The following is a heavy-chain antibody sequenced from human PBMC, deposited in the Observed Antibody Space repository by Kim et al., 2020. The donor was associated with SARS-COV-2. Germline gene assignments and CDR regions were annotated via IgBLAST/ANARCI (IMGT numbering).Heavy chain of an antibody. Sequence: GGSLRLSCAASGFTFSSYAMSWVRQAPGKGLEWVSAISGSGGSTYYADSVKGRFTISRDNSKNTLYLQMNSLRAEDTAVYYCAKDSALYYDFWSGYYKYWGQGTLVTVSS. CDR3: AKDSALYYDFWSGYYKY. D-gene: IGHD3-3*01. CDR1: GFTFSSYA. V-gene: IGHV3-23*01. J-gene: IGHJ4*02. CDR2: ISGSGGST.